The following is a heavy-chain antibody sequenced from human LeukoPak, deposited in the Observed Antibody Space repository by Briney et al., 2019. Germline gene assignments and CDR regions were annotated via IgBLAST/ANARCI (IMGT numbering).Heavy chain of an antibody. CDR2: ISAYNGNT. D-gene: IGHD5/OR15-5a*01. Sequence: ASVKVSCKASGYTFSSYGISWVRQAPGQGLEWMGWISAYNGNTDYAQKLQGRVTMTTDTSTSTAYMELRSLRSDDTAVYYCANSFYDLLVYFDYWGQGTLVTVSS. CDR1: GYTFSSYG. V-gene: IGHV1-18*01. CDR3: ANSFYDLLVYFDY. J-gene: IGHJ4*02.